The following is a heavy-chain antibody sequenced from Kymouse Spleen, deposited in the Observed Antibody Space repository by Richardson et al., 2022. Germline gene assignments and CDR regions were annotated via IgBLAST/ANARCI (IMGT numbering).Heavy chain of an antibody. V-gene: IGHV4-31*03. CDR3: ARITMVRGVINWYFDL. CDR2: IYYSGST. J-gene: IGHJ2*01. Sequence: QVQLQESGPGLVKPSQTLSLTCTVSGGSISSGGYYWSWIRQHPGKGLEWIGYIYYSGSTYYNPSLKSRVTISVDTSKNQFSLKLSSVTAADTAVYYCARITMVRGVINWYFDLWGRGTLVTVSS. CDR1: GGSISSGGYY. D-gene: IGHD3-10*01.